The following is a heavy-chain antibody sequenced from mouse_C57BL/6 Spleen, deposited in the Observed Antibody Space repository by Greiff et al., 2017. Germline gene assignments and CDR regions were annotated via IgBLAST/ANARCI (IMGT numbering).Heavy chain of an antibody. CDR1: GFTFSDYY. CDR3: ARQFYYYGSSSYYYAMDY. J-gene: IGHJ4*01. V-gene: IGHV5-12*01. CDR2: ISNGGGST. D-gene: IGHD1-1*01. Sequence: EVHLVESGGGLVQPGGSLKLSCAASGFTFSDYYMYWVRQTPEKRLEWVAYISNGGGSTYYPDTVKGRFTISRDNAKNTLYLQMSRLKSEDTAMYYCARQFYYYGSSSYYYAMDYWGQGTSVSVSS.